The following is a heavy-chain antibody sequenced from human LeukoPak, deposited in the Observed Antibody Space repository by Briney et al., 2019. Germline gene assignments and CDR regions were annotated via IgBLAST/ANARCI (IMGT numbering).Heavy chain of an antibody. CDR2: MNPNSGNT. CDR1: GYTFTSYD. CDR3: AGCSSTSCYYYYYMDV. J-gene: IGHJ6*03. D-gene: IGHD2-2*01. V-gene: IGHV1-8*01. Sequence: GASVKVSCKASGYTFTSYDINWVRQATGQGLEWMGWMNPNSGNTGYAQKFQGRVTMTRNTSISTAYMELSSLRPEDTAVYYCAGCSSTSCYYYYYMDVWGKGTTVTVSS.